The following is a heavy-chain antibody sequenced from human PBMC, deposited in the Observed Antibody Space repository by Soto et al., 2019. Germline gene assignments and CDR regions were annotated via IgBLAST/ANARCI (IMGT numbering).Heavy chain of an antibody. CDR2: LDGAGGST. J-gene: IGHJ6*02. CDR1: GFAFSDFA. CDR3: AAPRDEYGSGVSWFTYGMDI. D-gene: IGHD3-10*01. V-gene: IGHV3-23*01. Sequence: GGSLRLSCLASGFAFSDFAMTWVRHVPGRGLEWVASLDGAGGSTYYAESVRGRFSISRDNSQNTLFLQMKRLTVDDTAIYYCAAPRDEYGSGVSWFTYGMDIWGQGTTVTVSS.